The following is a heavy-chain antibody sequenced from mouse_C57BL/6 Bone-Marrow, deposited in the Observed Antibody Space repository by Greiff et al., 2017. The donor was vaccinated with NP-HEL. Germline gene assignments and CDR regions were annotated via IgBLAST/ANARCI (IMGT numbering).Heavy chain of an antibody. CDR1: GYSITSGYY. Sequence: DVQLQESGPGLVKPSQSLSLPCSVTGYSITSGYYWNWIRQFPGNKLEWMGYISYDGSNNYNPSLKNRISITRDTSKNQFFLKLNSVTTEDTATYYCARTITTVVAPPYYFDYWGQGTTLTVSS. V-gene: IGHV3-6*01. D-gene: IGHD1-1*01. J-gene: IGHJ2*01. CDR2: ISYDGSN. CDR3: ARTITTVVAPPYYFDY.